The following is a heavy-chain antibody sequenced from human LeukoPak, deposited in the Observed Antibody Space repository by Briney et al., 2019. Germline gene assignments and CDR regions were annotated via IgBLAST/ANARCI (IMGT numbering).Heavy chain of an antibody. J-gene: IGHJ4*02. CDR3: ARRLGDSGWNADY. CDR1: GFTFSNAW. Sequence: GGSLRLSCAASGFTFSNAWMNWVRQAPGRGLEWVSFIDFAGADKYYADSVKGRFTISRDNAKNSLYLQMNSLRDEDTAVYYCARRLGDSGWNADYWGQGTLVTVSS. D-gene: IGHD6-19*01. CDR2: IDFAGADK. V-gene: IGHV3-48*02.